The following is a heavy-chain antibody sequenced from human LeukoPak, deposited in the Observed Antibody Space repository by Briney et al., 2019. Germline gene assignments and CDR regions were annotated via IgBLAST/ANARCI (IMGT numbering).Heavy chain of an antibody. CDR2: ISSSSSYI. J-gene: IGHJ4*02. CDR3: ARDRASSGSLLLDY. Sequence: GGSLRLSCAASGFTFSSYSMNWVRQAPGKGLEWVSSISSSSSYIYYADSVKGRFTISRDNAKNSLYLQMNSLRAEDTAVYYCARDRASSGSLLLDYWGQGTLVTVSS. D-gene: IGHD6-19*01. CDR1: GFTFSSYS. V-gene: IGHV3-21*01.